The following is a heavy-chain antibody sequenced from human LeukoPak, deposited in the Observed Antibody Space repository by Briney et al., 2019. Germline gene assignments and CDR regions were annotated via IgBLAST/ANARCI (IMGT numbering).Heavy chain of an antibody. CDR2: INHSGST. V-gene: IGHV4-34*01. D-gene: IGHD3-22*01. J-gene: IGHJ4*02. CDR3: ARAISPYYDSGGYYPRGAKILDY. CDR1: GGSFSGCY. Sequence: ASETLSLTCAVYGGSFSGCYWSWIRQPPGKGLEWIGEINHSGSTNYNPSLKSRVTISVDTSKNQFSLKLSSVTAADTAVYYCARAISPYYDSGGYYPRGAKILDYWGQGTLVTVSS.